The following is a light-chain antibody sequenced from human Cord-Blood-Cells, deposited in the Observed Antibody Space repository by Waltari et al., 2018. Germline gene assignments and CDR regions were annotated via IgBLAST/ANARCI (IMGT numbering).Light chain of an antibody. CDR2: DVS. CDR3: SSYTSSSTYVV. Sequence: QSALTQPASVSGSPGQSITIPCTGTSSDVAGYNYVSWYQQHPGKAPKLMIYDVSKRPSGVSNRFSGSKSGNTASLTISGLQAEDEADYYCSSYTSSSTYVVFGGGTKLTVL. J-gene: IGLJ2*01. CDR1: SSDVAGYNY. V-gene: IGLV2-14*01.